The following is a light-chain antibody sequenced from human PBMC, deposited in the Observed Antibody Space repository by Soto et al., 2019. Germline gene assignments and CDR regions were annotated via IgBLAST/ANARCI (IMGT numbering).Light chain of an antibody. J-gene: IGLJ2*01. CDR3: SSYISSTTVV. CDR2: EVN. V-gene: IGLV2-14*01. CDR1: SSDVGGYNY. Sequence: QSALTQPASVSGSPGQSITISCTGTSSDVGGYNYVSWYQQHPGKAPKLMIYEVNNRPSGVSNRFSGSKSGNTASLTISGLQAEDEADYYCSSYISSTTVVFGGGTQLTVL.